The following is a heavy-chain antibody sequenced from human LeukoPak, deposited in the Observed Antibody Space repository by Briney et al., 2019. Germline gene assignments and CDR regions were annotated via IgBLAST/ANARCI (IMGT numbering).Heavy chain of an antibody. CDR2: IIPIFGTA. Sequence: GASVKVSCKASGGTFSSYAISWVRQAPGQGLEWMGGIIPIFGTANSAQKFQGRVTITADESTSTAYMELSSLRSEDTAVYYCASPPVDTPVRYWYFDLWGRGTLVTVSS. J-gene: IGHJ2*01. D-gene: IGHD5-18*01. CDR3: ASPPVDTPVRYWYFDL. CDR1: GGTFSSYA. V-gene: IGHV1-69*13.